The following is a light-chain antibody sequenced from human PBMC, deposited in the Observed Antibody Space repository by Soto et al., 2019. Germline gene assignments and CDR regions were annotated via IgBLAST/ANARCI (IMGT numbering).Light chain of an antibody. Sequence: QSALTQPPSASWSPGQSVTISCTGTSSDVGGSNYVSWYQQHPGKAPKLMIYEVAKRPSGVPDRFSGSKSGNTASLTVSGLQAEDEADYYCTPFAGIKYFGVIFGGGTKLTVL. CDR1: SSDVGGSNY. V-gene: IGLV2-8*01. J-gene: IGLJ2*01. CDR3: TPFAGIKYFGVI. CDR2: EVA.